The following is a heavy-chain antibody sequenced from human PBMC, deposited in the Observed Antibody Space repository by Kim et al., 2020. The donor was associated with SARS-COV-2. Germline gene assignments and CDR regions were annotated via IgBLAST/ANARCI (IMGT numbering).Heavy chain of an antibody. V-gene: IGHV3-30*07. CDR3: ARGENYDNSAPLH. J-gene: IGHJ4*02. Sequence: YAESVKGRFTISRDTSKNTLYLQMNSLRAEDTAVYYCARGENYDNSAPLHWGQGTLVTVSS. D-gene: IGHD3-22*01.